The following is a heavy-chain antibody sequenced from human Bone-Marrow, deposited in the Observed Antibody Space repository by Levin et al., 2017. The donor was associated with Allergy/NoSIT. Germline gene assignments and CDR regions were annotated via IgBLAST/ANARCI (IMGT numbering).Heavy chain of an antibody. CDR3: ARVRDHYYDSSGYYSSGWFDP. D-gene: IGHD3-22*01. J-gene: IGHJ5*02. CDR1: GFTVSSNY. CDR2: IYSGGST. V-gene: IGHV3-53*01. Sequence: RAGGSLRLSCAASGFTVSSNYMSWVRQAPGKGLEWVSVIYSGGSTYYADSVKGRFTISRDNSKNTLYLQMNSLRAEDTAVYYCARVRDHYYDSSGYYSSGWFDPWGQGTLVTVSS.